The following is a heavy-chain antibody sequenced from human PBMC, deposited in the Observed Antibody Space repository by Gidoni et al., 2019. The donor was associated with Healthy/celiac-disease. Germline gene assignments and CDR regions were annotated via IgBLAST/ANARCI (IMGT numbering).Heavy chain of an antibody. D-gene: IGHD6-6*01. CDR3: ARDPFGSSSLCFDY. CDR1: GFTFSSYS. J-gene: IGHJ4*02. V-gene: IGHV3-21*01. Sequence: EVQLVASGGGLVKPGGSLRLSCAATGFTFSSYSMNWVRQAPGKGLEWVSSISSSLSYIYYADSVKGRFTISRDNAKNSLYLQMNSLRAEDTAVYYCARDPFGSSSLCFDYWGQGTLVTVSS. CDR2: ISSSLSYI.